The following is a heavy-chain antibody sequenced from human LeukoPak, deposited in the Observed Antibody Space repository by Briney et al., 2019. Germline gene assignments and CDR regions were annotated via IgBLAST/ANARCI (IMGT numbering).Heavy chain of an antibody. D-gene: IGHD3-22*01. J-gene: IGHJ5*02. V-gene: IGHV1-18*01. CDR2: ISGYNGYT. CDR1: GYTFTSYG. Sequence: ASVKVSCKASGYTFTSYGIGWVRQAPGQGLEWMGWISGYNGYTHYAHNLQGRVTMTTDTSTSTAYMELRSLRSDDTAVYYCARDEARYSSGDYPNWFDPWGQGTLVTVSS. CDR3: ARDEARYSSGDYPNWFDP.